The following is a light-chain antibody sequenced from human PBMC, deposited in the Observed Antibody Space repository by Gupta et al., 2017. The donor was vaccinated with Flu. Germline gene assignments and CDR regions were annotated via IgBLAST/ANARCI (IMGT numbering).Light chain of an antibody. J-gene: IGLJ1*01. V-gene: IGLV3-21*02. Sequence: SYVLTQPPSVSVAPGQTARLTWGGNDVASYGLHWYQQKTGQAPVVVVYDDGGRPSGIPERFSGSTSGNTANLTISRVEAGDEADDYCQVWDSSNDLYVFGTVTKVTVL. CDR1: DVASYG. CDR3: QVWDSSNDLYV. CDR2: DDG.